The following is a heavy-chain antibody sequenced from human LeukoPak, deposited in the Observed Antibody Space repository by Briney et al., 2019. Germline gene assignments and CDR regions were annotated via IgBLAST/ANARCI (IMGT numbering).Heavy chain of an antibody. Sequence: GGSLRLSCAASGFTVSSNYMSWVRQAPGKGLEWVSVIYSGGSTYYADSVKGRFTISRHNSKNTLYLQMNSLRAEDTSVYYCARDLKGSYDYWGQGTLVTVSS. CDR2: IYSGGST. J-gene: IGHJ4*02. CDR1: GFTVSSNY. CDR3: ARDLKGSYDY. V-gene: IGHV3-53*04. D-gene: IGHD1-26*01.